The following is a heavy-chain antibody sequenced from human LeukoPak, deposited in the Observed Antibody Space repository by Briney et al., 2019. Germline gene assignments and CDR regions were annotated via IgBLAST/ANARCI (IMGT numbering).Heavy chain of an antibody. J-gene: IGHJ4*02. CDR2: IKQDGSEK. CDR3: VGLGENY. D-gene: IGHD3-10*01. V-gene: IGHV3-7*02. Sequence: PGGSLRLSCAASGFTFRRYWMSWARQASGKGLEWVANIKQDGSEKYYVDSVKGRFTISGDNAKNSLYLQMNSLRAEDTAVYYCVGLGENYWGQGTLVTVSS. CDR1: GFTFRRYW.